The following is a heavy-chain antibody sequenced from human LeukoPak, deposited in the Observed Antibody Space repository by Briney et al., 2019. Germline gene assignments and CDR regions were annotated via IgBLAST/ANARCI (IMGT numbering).Heavy chain of an antibody. CDR3: TTPRTTGTTGPDAFDI. D-gene: IGHD1-1*01. V-gene: IGHV3-15*07. CDR2: IKSKTDGGTT. J-gene: IGHJ3*02. Sequence: KSGGSLRLSCAASGFTFSNAWMNWVRQAPGKGLEWVGRIKSKTDGGTTDYAAPVKGRFTISRDDSKNTLYLQMNSLKTEDTAVYYCTTPRTTGTTGPDAFDIWGQGTMVTVSS. CDR1: GFTFSNAW.